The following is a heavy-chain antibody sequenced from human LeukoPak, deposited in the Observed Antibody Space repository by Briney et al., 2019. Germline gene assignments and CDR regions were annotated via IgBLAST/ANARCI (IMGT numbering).Heavy chain of an antibody. D-gene: IGHD2-15*01. Sequence: SETLSLTCTVSGGSISSSSYYWGWIRQPPGKGLEWIGSIYYSGSTYYNPPLKSRVTISVDTSKNQFSLKLSSVTAADTAVYYCARALPDIVVVVAATRNWFDPWGQGTLVTVSS. V-gene: IGHV4-39*01. CDR3: ARALPDIVVVVAATRNWFDP. CDR1: GGSISSSSYY. J-gene: IGHJ5*02. CDR2: IYYSGST.